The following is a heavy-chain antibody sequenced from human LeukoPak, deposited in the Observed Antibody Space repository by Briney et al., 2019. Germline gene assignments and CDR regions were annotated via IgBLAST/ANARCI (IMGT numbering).Heavy chain of an antibody. Sequence: ASVKVSCKASGYTFTGYYMHWVRQATGQGLEWMGWMNPNSGNTGYAQKFQGRVTITRNTSISTAYMELSSLRSEDTAVYYCARGKDVAFDYWGQGTLVTVSS. V-gene: IGHV1-8*03. CDR2: MNPNSGNT. CDR1: GYTFTGYY. CDR3: ARGKDVAFDY. J-gene: IGHJ4*02.